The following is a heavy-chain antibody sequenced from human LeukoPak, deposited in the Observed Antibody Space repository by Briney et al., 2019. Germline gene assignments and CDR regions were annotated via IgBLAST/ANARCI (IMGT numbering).Heavy chain of an antibody. Sequence: SETLSLTCAVYGGSFSGYYWSWIRQPPGKGLEGIGEINHSGSTNYNPSLKSRVTISVDTSKNQFSLKLSSVTAADTAVYYCARLISSRDYWGQGTLVTVSS. J-gene: IGHJ4*02. V-gene: IGHV4-34*01. CDR3: ARLISSRDY. CDR2: INHSGST. CDR1: GGSFSGYY. D-gene: IGHD3-16*01.